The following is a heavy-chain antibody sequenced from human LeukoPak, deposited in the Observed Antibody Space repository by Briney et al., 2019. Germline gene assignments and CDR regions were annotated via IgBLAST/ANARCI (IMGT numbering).Heavy chain of an antibody. CDR2: IYYSGST. V-gene: IGHV4-31*03. J-gene: IGHJ5*02. D-gene: IGHD2-21*01. CDR1: GGSISSGGYY. CDR3: TRHIPLSVVDP. Sequence: SETLSLTCTVSGGSISSGGYYWSWIRQHPGKGLEWIGYIYYSGSTYYNPSLESRVTISLDTSKNQFSLKLSSVTAADTAVYYCTRHIPLSVVDPWGQGTLVTVSS.